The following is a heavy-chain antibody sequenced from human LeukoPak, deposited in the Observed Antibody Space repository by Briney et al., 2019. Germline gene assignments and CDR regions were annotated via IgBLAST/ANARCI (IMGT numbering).Heavy chain of an antibody. Sequence: SETLSLTRTVSGGSISSSIYYWGWIRQPPGKGLEWIGSIYYSGSTYYNPSLKSRVTISVDTSENQFSLKLSSVTAADTAVYYCARVPTVTFFDYWGQGTLVTVSS. CDR2: IYYSGST. D-gene: IGHD4-17*01. J-gene: IGHJ4*02. V-gene: IGHV4-39*07. CDR3: ARVPTVTFFDY. CDR1: GGSISSSIYY.